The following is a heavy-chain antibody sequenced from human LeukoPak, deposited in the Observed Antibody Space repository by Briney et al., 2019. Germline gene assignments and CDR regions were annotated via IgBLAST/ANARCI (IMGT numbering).Heavy chain of an antibody. CDR2: INPNSGGT. J-gene: IGHJ3*02. D-gene: IGHD5-24*01. V-gene: IGHV1-2*02. CDR1: GYTFTGYY. CDR3: ARDQEMATIIGAFDI. Sequence: ASVKVSCKASGYTFTGYYMHWVRQAPGQGLEWMGWINPNSGGTNYAQKFQGRVTMTRDTSLSTAYMELSRLRSDDTAVYYCARDQEMATIIGAFDIWGQGTMVTVSS.